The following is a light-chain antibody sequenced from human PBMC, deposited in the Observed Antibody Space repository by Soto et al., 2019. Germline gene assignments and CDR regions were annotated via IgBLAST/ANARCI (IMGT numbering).Light chain of an antibody. CDR1: QTVTSS. CDR2: DAS. CDR3: QQRSDWPRIT. V-gene: IGKV3-11*01. J-gene: IGKJ5*01. Sequence: EIVMTQSPATLSVSPGERATLSSRASQTVTSSLAWSQQKPGQAPRLLIYDASNRATGIPARFSGGGSGTDFTLTISSLEPEDSALYFCQQRSDWPRITFGQGTRLEIK.